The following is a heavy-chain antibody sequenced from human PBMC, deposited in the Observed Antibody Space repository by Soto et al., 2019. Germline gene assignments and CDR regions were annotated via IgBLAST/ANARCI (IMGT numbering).Heavy chain of an antibody. J-gene: IGHJ1*01. CDR3: ARGGGYCSGGSCYSAEYFQH. Sequence: QVQLQQWGAGLLNPSETLSLTCAVYGGSFSGYYWSWIRQPPGKGLEWIGEINHSGSTNYNPSLKSRVTISVDTSKNQFSLKLSSVTAADTAVYYCARGGGYCSGGSCYSAEYFQHWGQGTLVTVSS. CDR2: INHSGST. CDR1: GGSFSGYY. D-gene: IGHD2-15*01. V-gene: IGHV4-34*01.